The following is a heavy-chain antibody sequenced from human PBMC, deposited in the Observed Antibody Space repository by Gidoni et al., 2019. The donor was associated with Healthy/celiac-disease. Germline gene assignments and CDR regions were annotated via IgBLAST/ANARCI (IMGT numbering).Heavy chain of an antibody. D-gene: IGHD3-10*01. J-gene: IGHJ4*02. CDR2: IYYSGST. Sequence: QVQLQESCPGLVKPSQTLSPTCPVSVGSISSGDYYWSWIRQPPGKGLEWIGYIYYSGSTYYNPSLKSRVTISVDTSKNQFSLKLSAVTAADTAVYYCARAGSYYGRFPPISWGQGTLVTVSS. V-gene: IGHV4-30-4*01. CDR3: ARAGSYYGRFPPIS. CDR1: VGSISSGDYY.